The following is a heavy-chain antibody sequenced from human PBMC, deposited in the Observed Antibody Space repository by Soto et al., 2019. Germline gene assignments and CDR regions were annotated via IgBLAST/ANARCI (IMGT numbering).Heavy chain of an antibody. D-gene: IGHD2-21*02. CDR1: AFTFSSYA. V-gene: IGHV3-23*01. Sequence: EVQLLESGGGLAQPGGSLRLSCAASAFTFSSYAMSWVRQAPGKGLEWVSAVSGSGDVTYYADSVKGRFTISRDNTKVTLYLQMNRRSAVDTAGDYCAKGRASDCPGCTQDYWGQGTLVTVSS. CDR3: AKGRASDCPGCTQDY. J-gene: IGHJ4*02. CDR2: VSGSGDVT.